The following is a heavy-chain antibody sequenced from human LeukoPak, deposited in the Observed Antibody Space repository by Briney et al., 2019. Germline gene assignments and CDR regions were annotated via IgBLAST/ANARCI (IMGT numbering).Heavy chain of an antibody. CDR2: IIPILGIA. CDR1: GGTFSSYA. J-gene: IGHJ3*02. V-gene: IGHV1-69*04. CDR3: AREPHSYHDSSGYTWAYDAFDI. Sequence: SVKVSCKASGGTFSSYAISWVRQAPGQGLEWMGRIIPILGIANYAQKFQGRVTITADKSTSTAYMELSSLRSEDTAVYYCAREPHSYHDSSGYTWAYDAFDIWGQGTMVTVSS. D-gene: IGHD3-22*01.